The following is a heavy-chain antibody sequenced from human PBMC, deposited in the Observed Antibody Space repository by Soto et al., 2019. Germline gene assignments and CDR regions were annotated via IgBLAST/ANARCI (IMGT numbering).Heavy chain of an antibody. D-gene: IGHD6-19*01. CDR1: GFTFSSYG. J-gene: IGHJ4*02. CDR2: IWYDGSNK. V-gene: IGHV3-33*01. Sequence: GGSLRLSCAASGFTFSSYGMHWVRQAPGKGLEWVAVIWYDGSNKYYADSVKGRFTISRDNSKNTLYLQMNSLRAEDTAVYYCATPYSSGWYPTTGYFDYWGQGTLVTVSS. CDR3: ATPYSSGWYPTTGYFDY.